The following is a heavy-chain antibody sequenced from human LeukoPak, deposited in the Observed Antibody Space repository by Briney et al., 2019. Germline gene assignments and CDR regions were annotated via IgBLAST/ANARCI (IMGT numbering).Heavy chain of an antibody. Sequence: GGSLRLSCAASGFTFNRYEMNWVRQAPGKGLEWVSYISGSGSTIYYADSVKGRFTISRDNAKNSLYLQMNSLRAEDTAVYYCARGDGGYYYGMDVWGRGATVTVSS. J-gene: IGHJ6*01. V-gene: IGHV3-48*03. CDR3: ARGDGGYYYGMDV. CDR1: GFTFNRYE. D-gene: IGHD5-24*01. CDR2: ISGSGSTI.